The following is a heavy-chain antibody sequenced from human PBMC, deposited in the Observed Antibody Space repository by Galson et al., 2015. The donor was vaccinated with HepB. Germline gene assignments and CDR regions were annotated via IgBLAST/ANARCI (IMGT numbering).Heavy chain of an antibody. J-gene: IGHJ6*02. Sequence: SVKVSCKASGGSFSTFAFNWVRQAPGQGLEWMGTFIPIFATANYAQKFQDGVTITADKSTTTAYMELTSLRPEDTAVYYCARGVGRGRRYSNTWQKDYYDMDVWGQGTTVTVSS. CDR3: ARGVGRGRRYSNTWQKDYYDMDV. CDR2: FIPIFATA. V-gene: IGHV1-69*06. CDR1: GGSFSTFA. D-gene: IGHD6-13*01.